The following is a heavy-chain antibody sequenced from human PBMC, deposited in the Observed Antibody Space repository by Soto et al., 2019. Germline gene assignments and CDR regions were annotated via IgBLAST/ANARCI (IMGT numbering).Heavy chain of an antibody. CDR2: ISSSGSTV. D-gene: IGHD2-2*01. CDR1: GFTFSDYY. Sequence: GGSLRLSCAASGFTFSDYYMSWIRQAPGKGLECISRISSSGSTVYYGDSVKGRFTVSRDNAKKSVYLQMNSLGAEDAAVYYCARDDCSRTTCPNDGMDVWGQGTTVTVSS. V-gene: IGHV3-11*01. CDR3: ARDDCSRTTCPNDGMDV. J-gene: IGHJ6*02.